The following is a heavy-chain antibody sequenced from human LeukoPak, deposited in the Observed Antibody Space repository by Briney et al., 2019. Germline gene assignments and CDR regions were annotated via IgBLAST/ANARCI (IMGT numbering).Heavy chain of an antibody. CDR2: IVVDSGNT. V-gene: IGHV1-58*02. CDR3: AADSRQSGWYDYYGMDV. D-gene: IGHD6-19*01. J-gene: IGHJ6*02. CDR1: GFTFTRSA. Sequence: ASVKLFCKASGFTFTRSAMQWVRQARGQPLEWVGWIVVDSGNTNYAQKFQERVTITRDMSTSTAYMELSSLGSEDTAVYYCAADSRQSGWYDYYGMDVWGQGTTVTVSS.